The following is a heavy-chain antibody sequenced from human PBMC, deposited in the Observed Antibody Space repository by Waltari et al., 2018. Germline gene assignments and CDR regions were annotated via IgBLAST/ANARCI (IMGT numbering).Heavy chain of an antibody. CDR2: FGPEDGET. Sequence: QVQLVQSGAEVKKPGASVKVSCKVSGYPLTELSMHWVRQAPGKGLEWMGGFGPEDGETIYAQKFQGRVTMTEDTSTDTAYMELSSLRSEDTAVYYCASVLRYFDWSAYWGQGTLVTVSS. CDR1: GYPLTELS. J-gene: IGHJ4*02. V-gene: IGHV1-24*01. CDR3: ASVLRYFDWSAY. D-gene: IGHD3-9*01.